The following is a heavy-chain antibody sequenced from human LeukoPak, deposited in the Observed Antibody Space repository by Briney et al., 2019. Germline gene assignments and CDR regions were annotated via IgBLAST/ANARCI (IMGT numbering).Heavy chain of an antibody. CDR3: ARSRGLAGAATVIDY. V-gene: IGHV4-59*08. D-gene: IGHD6-25*01. CDR2: VYNSGIT. Sequence: SETLSLTCTVSGGPISNYYWTWIRQSPGQGLEWIGYVYNSGITDYNPSLKSRLTISVDTSKNQFSLKLSSMTAADTAVYYCARSRGLAGAATVIDYWSQGTLVTVSS. CDR1: GGPISNYY. J-gene: IGHJ4*02.